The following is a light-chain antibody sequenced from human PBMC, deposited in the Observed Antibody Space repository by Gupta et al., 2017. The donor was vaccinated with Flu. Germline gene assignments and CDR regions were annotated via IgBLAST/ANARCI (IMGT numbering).Light chain of an antibody. J-gene: IGLJ3*02. CDR3: QTWGTGRV. V-gene: IGLV4-69*01. CDR1: SGHSSYA. Sequence: SGHSSYAIAWHQQQTEKGPRYLMKLNSDGSHSKGDGIPDRFSGSSSGAERYLTISSLQSEDEADYYCQTWGTGRVFGGGTKLTVL. CDR2: LNSDGSH.